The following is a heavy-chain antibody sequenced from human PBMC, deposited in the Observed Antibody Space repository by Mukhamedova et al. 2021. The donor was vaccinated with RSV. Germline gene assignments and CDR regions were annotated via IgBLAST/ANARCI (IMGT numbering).Heavy chain of an antibody. V-gene: IGHV3-74*01. CDR3: TKSDWFDP. J-gene: IGHJ5*02. Sequence: APGEGLMWVARSKYDGTTTTYADSVEGRFTISRDNGKNTLYLEMNSLRVEDTAVYYCTKSDWFDPRGQGTLVTVSS. CDR2: SKYDGTTT.